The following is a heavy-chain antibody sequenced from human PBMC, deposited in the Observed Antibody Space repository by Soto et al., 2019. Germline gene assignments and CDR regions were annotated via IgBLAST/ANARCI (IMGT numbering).Heavy chain of an antibody. Sequence: SVKVSCKASGGTFSSYAISWVRQAPGQGLEWMGGIIPIFGTANYAQKFQGRVTVTADKSTSTAYMELSSLRSEDTAVYYCARAPAYSSSWYGDYWGQGXLVTVYS. CDR3: ARAPAYSSSWYGDY. J-gene: IGHJ4*02. V-gene: IGHV1-69*06. CDR2: IIPIFGTA. D-gene: IGHD6-13*01. CDR1: GGTFSSYA.